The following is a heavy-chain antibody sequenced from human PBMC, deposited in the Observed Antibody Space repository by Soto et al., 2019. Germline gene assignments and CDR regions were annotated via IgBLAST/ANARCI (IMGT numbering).Heavy chain of an antibody. CDR2: INAGNGNT. D-gene: IGHD2-21*02. CDR3: ARGFRGGDAAWFDT. Sequence: QVQLVQSGAEVKKPGASVKVSCKASGYTFTSYAMHWVRQAPGQRLEWMGWINAGNGNTKYSQKLQGRVTITRDTSASTVYMELSSLRSEDTALYYCARGFRGGDAAWFDTWGQGPLVTAS. V-gene: IGHV1-3*01. J-gene: IGHJ5*02. CDR1: GYTFTSYA.